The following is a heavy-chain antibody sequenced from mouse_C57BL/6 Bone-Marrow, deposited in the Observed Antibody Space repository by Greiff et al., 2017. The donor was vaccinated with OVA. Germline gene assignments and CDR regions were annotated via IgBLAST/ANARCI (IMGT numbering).Heavy chain of an antibody. Sequence: EVKVEESGGGLVKPGGSLKLSCAASGFTFSDYGMHWVRQAPEKGLEWVAYISSGSSTIYYADTVKGRFTISRDNAKNTLFLQMTSLRSEDTAMYYCARREFTSYFDYWGQGTTLTVSS. D-gene: IGHD1-1*01. CDR2: ISSGSSTI. V-gene: IGHV5-17*01. CDR3: ARREFTSYFDY. CDR1: GFTFSDYG. J-gene: IGHJ2*01.